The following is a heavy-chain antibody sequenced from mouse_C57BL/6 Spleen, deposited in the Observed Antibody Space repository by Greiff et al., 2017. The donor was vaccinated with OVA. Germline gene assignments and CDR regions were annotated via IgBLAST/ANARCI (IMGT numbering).Heavy chain of an antibody. CDR3: ARGGYGSRYAMDY. CDR1: GYTFTSYW. J-gene: IGHJ4*01. D-gene: IGHD1-1*01. CDR2: IDPSDSET. Sequence: QVQLQQPGAELVRPGSSVKLSCKASGYTFTSYWMHWVKQRPIQGLEWIGNIDPSDSETHYNQKFKDKATLTVDKSSSTAYMQLSSLTSEDSAVYYCARGGYGSRYAMDYWGQGTSVTVSS. V-gene: IGHV1-52*01.